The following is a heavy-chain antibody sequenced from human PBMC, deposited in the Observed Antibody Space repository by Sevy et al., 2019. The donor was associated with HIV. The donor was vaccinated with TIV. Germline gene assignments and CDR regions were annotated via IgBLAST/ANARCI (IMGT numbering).Heavy chain of an antibody. CDR2: ISYDGSAK. CDR1: GFSFNTHA. D-gene: IGHD2-15*01. CDR3: RGSVKGQLHGSRKDSKNPWYLRMNGLGPEDSAGYYCGREGGHTSAWTPVEY. V-gene: IGHV3-30-3*01. J-gene: IGHJ4*02. Sequence: GGSLRLSCAASGFSFNTHAMHWVRQAPGKGLDWVALISYDGSAKYYADSVKGRFTVSRDDSKNTLYLQTNSLISRDGKAKVHRGSVKGQLHGSRKDSKNPWYLRMNGLGPEDSAGYYCGREGGHTSAWTPVEYWGQGTQVTVSS.